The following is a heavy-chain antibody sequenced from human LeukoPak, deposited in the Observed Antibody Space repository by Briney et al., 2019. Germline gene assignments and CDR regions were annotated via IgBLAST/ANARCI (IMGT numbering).Heavy chain of an antibody. V-gene: IGHV1-18*01. CDR1: GYTFTSYG. J-gene: IGHJ5*02. D-gene: IGHD3-22*01. CDR2: ISAYNGNT. CDR3: ARVSSALFYYDSSGYVDP. Sequence: ASVKVSCKASGYTFTSYGISWVRQAPGQGLEWMGWISAYNGNTNYAQRLQGRVTMTTDTSTSTAYMELRSLRSDDTAVYYCARVSSALFYYDSSGYVDPWGQGTLVSLSS.